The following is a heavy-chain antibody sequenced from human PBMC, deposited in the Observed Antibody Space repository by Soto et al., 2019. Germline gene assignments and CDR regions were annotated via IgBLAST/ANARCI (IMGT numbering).Heavy chain of an antibody. J-gene: IGHJ4*02. CDR1: GFTFSSYA. CDR2: ISYDGSNK. D-gene: IGHD6-19*01. CDR3: ARDREAVAVGRLVSY. Sequence: QVQLVESGGGVVQPGRSLRLSCAASGFTFSSYAMQWVRQAPGKGLEWVAVISYDGSNKYYADSVKGRFTISRDNSKNTLYPQMNSLRAEDTAVYYCARDREAVAVGRLVSYWGQGTLVTVSS. V-gene: IGHV3-30-3*01.